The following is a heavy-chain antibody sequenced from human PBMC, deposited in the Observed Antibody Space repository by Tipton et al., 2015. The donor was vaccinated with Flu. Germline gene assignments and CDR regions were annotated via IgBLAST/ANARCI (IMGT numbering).Heavy chain of an antibody. D-gene: IGHD3-16*01. Sequence: TLSLTCTVSGGSISSSSYYLGWIRQPPGRGLEWIGSIYYSGSTYYNPSLKSRVTISVDTSKNQFSLKLRSVTAADTAVYYCASFALRDFYFDYWGQGTLVTVSS. J-gene: IGHJ4*02. CDR1: GGSISSSSYY. CDR2: IYYSGST. CDR3: ASFALRDFYFDY. V-gene: IGHV4-39*07.